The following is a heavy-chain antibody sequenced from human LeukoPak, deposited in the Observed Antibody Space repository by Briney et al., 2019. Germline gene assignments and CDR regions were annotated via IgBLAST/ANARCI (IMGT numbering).Heavy chain of an antibody. CDR3: ARQPEGTWFDP. Sequence: GEPLLISCKASGSIFTSNWISWVRQLPGKGLEWMGRIDPSDSYTNYSPSFQGHVTISADKSISTAYLQWSSLKASDTAMYYCARQPEGTWFDPWGQGTLVTVSS. CDR1: GSIFTSNW. CDR2: IDPSDSYT. V-gene: IGHV5-10-1*01. D-gene: IGHD1-1*01. J-gene: IGHJ5*02.